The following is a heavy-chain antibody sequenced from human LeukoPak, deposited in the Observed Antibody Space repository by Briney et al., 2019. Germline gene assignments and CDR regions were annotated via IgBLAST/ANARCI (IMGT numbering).Heavy chain of an antibody. D-gene: IGHD6-19*01. V-gene: IGHV3-7*01. CDR1: GFTFSNYW. CDR3: AKDRSGRYYYGMDV. CDR2: IKEDGSEK. J-gene: IGHJ6*02. Sequence: GGSLRLSCVASGFTFSNYWMSWVRQAPGKGLEWVANIKEDGSEKYYVDSVKGRFTISRDNAKNSLYLQMNSLRAEDTAVYYCAKDRSGRYYYGMDVWGQGTTVTVSS.